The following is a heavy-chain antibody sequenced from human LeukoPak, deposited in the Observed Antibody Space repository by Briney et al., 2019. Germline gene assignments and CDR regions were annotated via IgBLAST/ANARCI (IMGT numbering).Heavy chain of an antibody. Sequence: GGSLRLSCAASGFTFSSYSMNWVRQAPGKGLEWVSSISSSSSYIYYADSVKGRFTISRDNAKNSLYLQMNSPRAEDTAVYYCAGRRDGYNPTDYWGQGTLVTVSS. CDR1: GFTFSSYS. D-gene: IGHD5-24*01. V-gene: IGHV3-21*01. J-gene: IGHJ4*02. CDR3: AGRRDGYNPTDY. CDR2: ISSSSSYI.